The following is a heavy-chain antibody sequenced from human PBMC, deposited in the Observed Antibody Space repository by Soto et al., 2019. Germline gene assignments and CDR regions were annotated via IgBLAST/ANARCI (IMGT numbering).Heavy chain of an antibody. CDR1: GGSISSSNL. J-gene: IGHJ4*02. CDR3: ARGLDFWSGYSFDF. D-gene: IGHD3-3*01. V-gene: IGHV4-4*02. CDR2: IYHSGST. Sequence: SETLSLTCAVSGGSISSSNLWSCVRQPPGKGLEWIGEIYHSGSTNYNPSLKSRVTISVDKSKNQFSLKLSSVTAADTAVYYCARGLDFWSGYSFDFWGQGTLVTVYS.